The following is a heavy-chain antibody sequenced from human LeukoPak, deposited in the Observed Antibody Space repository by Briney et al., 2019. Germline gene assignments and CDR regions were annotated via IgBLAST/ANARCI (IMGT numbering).Heavy chain of an antibody. CDR2: IYYSGST. D-gene: IGHD3-3*01. J-gene: IGHJ4*02. CDR3: ARAVGYDFWSGYSGYFDY. CDR1: GGSISSYY. V-gene: IGHV4-59*12. Sequence: SETLSLTCTVSGGSISSYYWSWIRQPPGKGLEWIGYIYYSGSTNYNPSIKSRVTISVDTSKNQFSLKLSSVTAADTAVYYCARAVGYDFWSGYSGYFDYWGQGTLVTVSS.